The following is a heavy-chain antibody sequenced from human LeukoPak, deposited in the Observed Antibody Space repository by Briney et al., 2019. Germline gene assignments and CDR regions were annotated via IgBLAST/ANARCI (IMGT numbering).Heavy chain of an antibody. Sequence: GASVKVSCKASGYTFTSNYMHWVRQAPGQGLEWMGIINPSGGSTSYAQKFQGRVTMTRDTSTSTVYMELSSLRSEDTAVYYCARDLVDTHYYYYMDVWGKGTTVTVSS. V-gene: IGHV1-46*01. J-gene: IGHJ6*03. D-gene: IGHD5-18*01. CDR3: ARDLVDTHYYYYMDV. CDR2: INPSGGST. CDR1: GYTFTSNY.